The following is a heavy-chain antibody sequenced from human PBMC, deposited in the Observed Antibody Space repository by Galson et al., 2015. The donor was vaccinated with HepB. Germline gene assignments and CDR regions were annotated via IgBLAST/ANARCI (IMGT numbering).Heavy chain of an antibody. CDR1: GFTFSSYG. V-gene: IGHV3-33*01. Sequence: SLRLSCAASGFTFSSYGMHWVRQAPGKGLEWVAVIWYDGSNKYYADSVKGRFTISRDNSKNTLYLQMNSLRAEDTAVYYCAREGSGWTLDYWGQGTLVTVSS. D-gene: IGHD6-19*01. CDR3: AREGSGWTLDY. J-gene: IGHJ4*02. CDR2: IWYDGSNK.